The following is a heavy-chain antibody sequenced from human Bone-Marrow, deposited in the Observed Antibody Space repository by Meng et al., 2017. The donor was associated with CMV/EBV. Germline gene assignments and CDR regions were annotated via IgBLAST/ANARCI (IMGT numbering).Heavy chain of an antibody. J-gene: IGHJ6*02. D-gene: IGHD2-2*01. CDR3: AKDPGGGIVVKPGATGYYYGMDV. Sequence: GQTLKLSCAVCGYTLNNYGMHWARRAPGKGLEWVSFIRYDGSNKDYVESVKGRISISRDNSKNTLDLQMNSLRAEDTAVYYCAKDPGGGIVVKPGATGYYYGMDVWGQGTTVTVSS. CDR2: IRYDGSNK. CDR1: GYTLNNYG. V-gene: IGHV3-30*02.